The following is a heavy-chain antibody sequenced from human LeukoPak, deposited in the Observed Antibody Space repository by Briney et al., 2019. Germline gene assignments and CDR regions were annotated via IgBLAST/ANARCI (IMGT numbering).Heavy chain of an antibody. J-gene: IGHJ4*02. CDR3: ARGPMVRTNLFDY. Sequence: GGSLRLSCAASGFTFSSYAMSWVRQAPGKGLVWVSRINSDGSITSYADSVKGRFTISRDNAKNTLYPQMNSLRAEDTAVYYCARGPMVRTNLFDYWGQGTLVTVSS. CDR2: INSDGSIT. V-gene: IGHV3-74*01. D-gene: IGHD3-10*01. CDR1: GFTFSSYA.